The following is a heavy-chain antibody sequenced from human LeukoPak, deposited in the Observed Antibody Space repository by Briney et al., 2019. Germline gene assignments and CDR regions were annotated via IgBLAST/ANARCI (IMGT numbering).Heavy chain of an antibody. CDR1: GYTFTSYY. J-gene: IGHJ4*02. CDR2: INPSGGST. Sequence: ASVKVSCKASGYTFTSYYMHWVRQAPGQGLEWMGIINPSGGSTSYAQKFQGRVTMTRDTSTSTVYMELSSLRSEDTAVYYCARFGAAANSYCSSTSCVAGFDYWGQGTLVTVSS. CDR3: ARFGAAANSYCSSTSCVAGFDY. V-gene: IGHV1-46*01. D-gene: IGHD2-2*01.